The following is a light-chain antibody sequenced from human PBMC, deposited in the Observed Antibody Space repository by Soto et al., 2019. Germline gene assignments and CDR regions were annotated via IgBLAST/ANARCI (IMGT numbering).Light chain of an antibody. CDR1: SSDVGGYNY. CDR2: EVS. Sequence: QSVLTQPAFVSASPGQSITIYCTGTSSDVGGYNYVSWYQQYPGKAPKLMIYEVSNRPSGVSGRFFGSKSGNTASLTISGLQAEDEADYYCSSFTSSTTYVFGTGTKLTVL. J-gene: IGLJ1*01. V-gene: IGLV2-14*01. CDR3: SSFTSSTTYV.